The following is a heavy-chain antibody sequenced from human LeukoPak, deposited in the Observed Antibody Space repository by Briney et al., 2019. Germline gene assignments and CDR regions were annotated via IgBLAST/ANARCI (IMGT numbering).Heavy chain of an antibody. CDR1: GGTFSSYA. D-gene: IGHD3-3*01. Sequence: SVKVSCKASGGTFSSYAISWVRQAPGQGLEWMGRIIPILGIANYAQKFQGRVTITADKSTSTAYMELSSLRSEDTAVYYCARDKGVVTVFFPGYWGQGTLVTVSS. CDR3: ARDKGVVTVFFPGY. J-gene: IGHJ4*02. CDR2: IIPILGIA. V-gene: IGHV1-69*04.